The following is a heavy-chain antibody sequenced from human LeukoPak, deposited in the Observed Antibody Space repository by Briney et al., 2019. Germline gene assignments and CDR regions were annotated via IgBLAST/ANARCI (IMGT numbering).Heavy chain of an antibody. V-gene: IGHV1-69*06. CDR3: ARGASGWPLGY. Sequence: ASVKVSCKASADTFSSYAISWVRQAPGQGLEWMGGIIPIFGTANYAQKFQGRVTITADKSTSTAYMELSSLRSEDTDVYSCARGASGWPLGYWGQGPLVPVSS. J-gene: IGHJ1*01. D-gene: IGHD6-19*01. CDR2: IIPIFGTA. CDR1: ADTFSSYA.